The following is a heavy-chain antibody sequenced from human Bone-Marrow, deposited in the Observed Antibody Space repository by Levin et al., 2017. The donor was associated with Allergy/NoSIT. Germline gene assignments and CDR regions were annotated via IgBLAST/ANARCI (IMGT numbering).Heavy chain of an antibody. CDR2: ISYDGSNK. CDR1: GFTFSSYA. V-gene: IGHV3-30-3*01. D-gene: IGHD3-9*01. CDR3: ARDKKNGMFDSPMFDY. J-gene: IGHJ4*02. Sequence: TGGSLRLSCAASGFTFSSYAMHWVRQAPGKGLEWVAVISYDGSNKYYADSVKGRFTISRDNSKNTLYLQMNSLRAEDTAVYYCARDKKNGMFDSPMFDYWGQGTLVTVSS.